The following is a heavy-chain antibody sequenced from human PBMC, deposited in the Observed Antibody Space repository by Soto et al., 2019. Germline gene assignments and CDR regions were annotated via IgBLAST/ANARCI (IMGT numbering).Heavy chain of an antibody. Sequence: EVQLVESGGGLVQPGGSLRLSCAASGFTFSSYSMHWVRQAPGKGLEWVSYISPSSSSIYYADSVKGRFTISRDNAKNSLYLRMNSLRAEDTAVYYCARVAYYYDSSGYFYWGQGTLVTVSS. V-gene: IGHV3-48*01. CDR1: GFTFSSYS. CDR3: ARVAYYYDSSGYFY. J-gene: IGHJ4*02. D-gene: IGHD3-22*01. CDR2: ISPSSSSI.